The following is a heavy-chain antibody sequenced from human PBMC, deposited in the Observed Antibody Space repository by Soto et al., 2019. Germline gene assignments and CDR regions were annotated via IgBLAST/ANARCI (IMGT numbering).Heavy chain of an antibody. CDR2: IIPIFNST. D-gene: IGHD2-2*02. CDR3: AREGRGKKAGYNGLVSLGY. CDR1: GSRFSNYV. V-gene: IGHV1-69*06. J-gene: IGHJ4*02. Sequence: QVQLVQSGAEVKTPGSSLKASCKVSGSRFSNYVISWVRQAPGHGLEWLGRIIPIFNSTKYAQSFQGRVTITADKSTSTASLELSSLRSDDTAVYYCAREGRGKKAGYNGLVSLGYWGQGTLVTVSS.